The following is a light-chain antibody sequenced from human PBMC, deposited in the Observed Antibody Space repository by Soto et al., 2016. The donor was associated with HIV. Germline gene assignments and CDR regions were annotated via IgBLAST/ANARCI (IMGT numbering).Light chain of an antibody. CDR1: NIGIKN. V-gene: IGLV3-21*02. CDR2: DNS. J-gene: IGLJ2*01. Sequence: SYELTQTPSVSVAPGQTARIPCGGDNIGIKNVHWYQQMAGQAPVLVIYDNSDRPSGIPERFSGSKSGNTATLTIRRVEAGDEADYYCQVWDAAHDLLVVFGGGTKVDRP. CDR3: QVWDAAHDLLVV.